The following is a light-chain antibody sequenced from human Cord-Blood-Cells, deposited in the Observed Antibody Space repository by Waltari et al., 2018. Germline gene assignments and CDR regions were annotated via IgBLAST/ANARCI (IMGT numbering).Light chain of an antibody. J-gene: IGLJ3*02. V-gene: IGLV2-14*03. Sequence: QSALTQPASVSGSPGQSITISCTGTSSDVGGYNYVSWYQQHPGKAPKLMIYDVSSRPSVVSTRVSGSKSGNTASLTISGLQAEDEADYYCSSYTSSSTRVFGGGTKLTGL. CDR3: SSYTSSSTRV. CDR2: DVS. CDR1: SSDVGGYNY.